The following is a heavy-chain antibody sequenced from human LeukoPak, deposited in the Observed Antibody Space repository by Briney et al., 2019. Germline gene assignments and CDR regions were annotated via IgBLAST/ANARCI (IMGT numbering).Heavy chain of an antibody. V-gene: IGHV3-33*01. CDR3: ARGHSGLDY. D-gene: IGHD3-10*01. Sequence: GGSLRLSCAASGLTFSSYGMHWVRQAPGKGLEWVALIWYDGSKKYYADSAKGRFTISRDNAKNSLYLQMNSLRAEDTAVYYCARGHSGLDYWGQGTLVTVSS. CDR2: IWYDGSKK. CDR1: GLTFSSYG. J-gene: IGHJ4*02.